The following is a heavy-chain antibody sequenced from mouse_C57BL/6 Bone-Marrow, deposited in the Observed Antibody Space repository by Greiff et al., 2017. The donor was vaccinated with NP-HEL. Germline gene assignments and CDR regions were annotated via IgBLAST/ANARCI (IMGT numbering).Heavy chain of an antibody. V-gene: IGHV7-1*01. CDR1: GFTFSDFY. Sequence: EVQVVESGGGLVQSGRSLRLSCATSGFTFSDFYMEWVRQAPGKRLEWIAASRNKANDYTTEYSASVKGRFIVSRYTSKRILYLQMHDLRAEDTAIDYCARDDAYAMDYCGQGTAVTVTS. CDR3: ARDDAYAMDY. CDR2: SRNKANDYTT. J-gene: IGHJ4*01.